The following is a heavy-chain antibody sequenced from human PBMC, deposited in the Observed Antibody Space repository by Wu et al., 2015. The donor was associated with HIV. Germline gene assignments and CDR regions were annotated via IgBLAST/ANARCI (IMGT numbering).Heavy chain of an antibody. V-gene: IGHV1-69*13. D-gene: IGHD5-12*01. J-gene: IGHJ3*01. CDR2: IIPIFDRI. CDR1: GGTFSSRA. Sequence: QVQLVQSGAELKEPGSSVKVSCKAFGGTFSSRAISWVRQAPGQGLEWMGRIIPIFDRIHYKQKFQGRVVITADDATSTVYMELSSLSSDDTAVYYCVGPYTGYAYDTFDVWGQGTLVTVSS. CDR3: VGPYTGYAYDTFDV.